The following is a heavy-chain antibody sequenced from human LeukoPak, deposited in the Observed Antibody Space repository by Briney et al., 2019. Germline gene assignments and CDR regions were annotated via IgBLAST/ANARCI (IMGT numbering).Heavy chain of an antibody. V-gene: IGHV4-59*01. CDR3: ARAPTYYYDSSGYWGAFDI. D-gene: IGHD3-22*01. J-gene: IGHJ3*02. Sequence: SETLSLTCTVSGGSISSYYWSWIRQPPGKGLEWIGYIYYSGSTNYNPSLKSRVTISVDTSKNQFSLKLSSVTAADTAVYYCARAPTYYYDSSGYWGAFDIWGQGTLVTVSS. CDR1: GGSISSYY. CDR2: IYYSGST.